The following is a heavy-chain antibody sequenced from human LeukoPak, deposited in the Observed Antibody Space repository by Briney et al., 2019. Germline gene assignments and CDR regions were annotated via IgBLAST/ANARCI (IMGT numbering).Heavy chain of an antibody. V-gene: IGHV3-11*04. CDR3: ARDRRTGYPPYFYFYMDV. CDR1: GFTFSLYY. J-gene: IGHJ6*03. CDR2: IDGNGRIT. D-gene: IGHD3/OR15-3a*01. Sequence: PGGSLRLSCEASGFTFSLYYMSWIRQFPGKGLEWLSDIDGNGRITNYADSVQGRFIISRDNAKNSLYLQMNSLRVDDTAVYYCARDRRTGYPPYFYFYMDVWGKGTTVTVS.